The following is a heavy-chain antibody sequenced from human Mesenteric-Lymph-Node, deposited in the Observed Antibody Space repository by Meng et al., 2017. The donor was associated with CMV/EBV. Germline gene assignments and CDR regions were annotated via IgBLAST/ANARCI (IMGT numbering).Heavy chain of an antibody. CDR3: ARALFYYGNDY. J-gene: IGHJ4*01. CDR1: GYTFTGYY. CDR2: INPNSGGT. D-gene: IGHD3-10*01. V-gene: IGHV1-2*06. Sequence: SCQPSGYTFTGYYMHWVRQAPGQGLEWMGRINPNSGGTNYAQKLQGRVTVTRDTSTSTVYMELSSLRSEDTAVYYCARALFYYGNDYWGHGTLVTVSS.